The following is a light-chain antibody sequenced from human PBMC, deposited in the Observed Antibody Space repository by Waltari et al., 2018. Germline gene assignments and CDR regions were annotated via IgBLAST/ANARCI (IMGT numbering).Light chain of an antibody. CDR2: CAS. Sequence: DIVMTQSPDSLAVSLGERATINCKSSQSVLYSSNNKKYLAWYQHKAGQPPKLLVYCASTRESGVPDRFSGSGSGTDFTLTISSLQAEDVAVYFCQQYYSTPYTFGQGTKLEIK. CDR1: QSVLYSSNNKKY. CDR3: QQYYSTPYT. V-gene: IGKV4-1*01. J-gene: IGKJ2*01.